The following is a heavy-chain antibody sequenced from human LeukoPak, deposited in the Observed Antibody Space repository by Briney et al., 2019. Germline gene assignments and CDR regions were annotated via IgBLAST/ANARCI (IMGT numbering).Heavy chain of an antibody. D-gene: IGHD6-19*01. CDR2: ISRGGGST. V-gene: IGHV3-23*01. J-gene: IGHJ3*02. CDR1: GFTFSSYA. CDR3: AEGKGYSSAWNAFDI. Sequence: GGSLRLSCAASGFTFSSYAMPWVRQAPGKGLEWVSAISRGGGSTYYADSVKGRFTISRDNSKNTPSLQMNSLRAEDPAVSSWAEGKGYSSAWNAFDIWGQGTMVTVSS.